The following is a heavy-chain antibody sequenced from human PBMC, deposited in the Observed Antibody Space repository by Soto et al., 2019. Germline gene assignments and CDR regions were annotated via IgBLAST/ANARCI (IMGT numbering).Heavy chain of an antibody. J-gene: IGHJ6*02. Sequence: QVQLVQFGAEVKKPGSSVKVSCKASGGTFSSYAISWVRQAPGPGLEWMGGIIPICGTANYAQKFQGRVKITAAESTSTTYMELSSLSSEDTAVYYGARDYGGNRYYGMDVWGQGTTVTVFS. D-gene: IGHD2-15*01. V-gene: IGHV1-69*01. CDR2: IIPICGTA. CDR3: ARDYGGNRYYGMDV. CDR1: GGTFSSYA.